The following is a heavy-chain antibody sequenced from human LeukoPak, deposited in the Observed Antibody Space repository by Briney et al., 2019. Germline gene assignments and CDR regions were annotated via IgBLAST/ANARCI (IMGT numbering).Heavy chain of an antibody. V-gene: IGHV3-74*01. CDR3: ARGGAYYYDSTHAFDI. CDR2: INSDGSST. Sequence: PGGSLRLSCAASGFTFSTYWMHWVRQAPGKGLVWVSRINSDGSSTNYADSVKGRFTISRDNAKNTLYLQMNSLRAEDTAVYYCARGGAYYYDSTHAFDIWGQGTMGTVSS. D-gene: IGHD3-22*01. J-gene: IGHJ3*02. CDR1: GFTFSTYW.